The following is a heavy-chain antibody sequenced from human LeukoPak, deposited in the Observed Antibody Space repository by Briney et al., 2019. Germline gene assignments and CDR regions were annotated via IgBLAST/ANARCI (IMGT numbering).Heavy chain of an antibody. J-gene: IGHJ4*02. CDR3: AKDLGTSPTPRGYFDS. D-gene: IGHD7-27*01. V-gene: IGHV3-7*01. CDR1: GFTFSNYQ. Sequence: GGSLRLSCAASGFTFSNYQMSWVRQAPGKGLEWVANMKQDGTEKNYVDSVKGRFTISRDNPKNSLYLQMNTLRAEDTAVYYCAKDLGTSPTPRGYFDSWGQGTLVTVSS. CDR2: MKQDGTEK.